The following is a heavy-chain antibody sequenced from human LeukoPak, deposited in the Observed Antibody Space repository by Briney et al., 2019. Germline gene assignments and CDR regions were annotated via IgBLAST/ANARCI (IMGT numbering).Heavy chain of an antibody. D-gene: IGHD6-19*01. CDR3: ARVTGGWYPKNFDY. Sequence: PGGSLRLSCAASGFTFSSYWMSWVRQAPGKGLEWVANIKQDGSEKYYVDSVKGRFTISRDNAKNSLYLQMNSPRAEDTAVYYCARVTGGWYPKNFDYWGQGTLVTVSS. V-gene: IGHV3-7*01. CDR1: GFTFSSYW. J-gene: IGHJ4*02. CDR2: IKQDGSEK.